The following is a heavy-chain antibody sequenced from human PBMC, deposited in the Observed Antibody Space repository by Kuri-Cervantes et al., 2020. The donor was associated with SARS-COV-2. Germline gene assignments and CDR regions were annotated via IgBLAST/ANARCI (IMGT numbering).Heavy chain of an antibody. J-gene: IGHJ4*02. CDR2: IKCDGSEK. V-gene: IGHV3-52*01. CDR1: GFTFSSYW. CDR3: ARDSGYGSGSSYPDN. D-gene: IGHD3-10*01. Sequence: GESLKISCSASGFTFSSYWLHWVCQAPEKGLEWVADIKCDGSEKYYVDSVKGRFTISRDNAKNSLYLQMNSLRAEDTAVYYCARDSGYGSGSSYPDNWGQGTMVTVSS.